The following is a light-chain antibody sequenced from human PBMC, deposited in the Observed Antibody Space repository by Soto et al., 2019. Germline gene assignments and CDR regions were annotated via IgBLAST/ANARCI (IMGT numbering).Light chain of an antibody. CDR1: SSDVGSYNL. CDR2: EGS. J-gene: IGLJ1*01. V-gene: IGLV2-23*01. CDR3: CSYAGSSTYV. Sequence: QSVLTQPASVSGSPGQSITISCTGTSSDVGSYNLVSWYQQHPGKAPKLMIYEGSKRPSGVSNRSSGSKSGNTASLTISGLQAEDEADYYCCSYAGSSTYVFGTGTKVT.